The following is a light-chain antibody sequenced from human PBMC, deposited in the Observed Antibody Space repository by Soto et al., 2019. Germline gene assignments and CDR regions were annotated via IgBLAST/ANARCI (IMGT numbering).Light chain of an antibody. V-gene: IGLV2-23*01. J-gene: IGLJ3*02. CDR3: CSYAGSSTYV. CDR2: EGS. CDR1: SSDVGSYNL. Sequence: QSVLTQPASVSGSPGQSITISCTGTSSDVGSYNLVSWYQQHPGTAPKLMIYEGSKRPSGVSNRFSGSKSGNTASLTISGLQAEDEADYYCCSYAGSSTYVFGGGTKVTVL.